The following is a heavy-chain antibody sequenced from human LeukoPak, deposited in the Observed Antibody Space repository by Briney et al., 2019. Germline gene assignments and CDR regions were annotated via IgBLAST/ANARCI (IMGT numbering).Heavy chain of an antibody. D-gene: IGHD6-19*01. CDR1: GGSISSYY. Sequence: PSETLSLTCTASGGSISSYYWSWLRQPPGKGLEWIGCIYYSGSTNYNPSLKSRVTISVDTSKNQFSLKLSSVTAADTAVYYCARGNQWLVSEYYYGMDVWGQGTTVTVSS. CDR3: ARGNQWLVSEYYYGMDV. J-gene: IGHJ6*02. CDR2: IYYSGST. V-gene: IGHV4-59*12.